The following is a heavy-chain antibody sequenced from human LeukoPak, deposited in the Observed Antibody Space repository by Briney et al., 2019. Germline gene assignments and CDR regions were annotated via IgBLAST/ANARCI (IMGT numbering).Heavy chain of an antibody. CDR2: IYTSGST. V-gene: IGHV4-4*07. J-gene: IGHJ3*02. CDR3: ARDKSRTYGSAVTFDI. CDR1: GGSLSSYY. Sequence: SETLSLTCTVSGGSLSSYYWNWIRQPAGKGLEWIGRIYTSGSTNYNPSLKSRVTMSVDTSKNQFSLKLSSVTAADTAVYYCARDKSRTYGSAVTFDIWGQGTMVTVSS. D-gene: IGHD3-10*01.